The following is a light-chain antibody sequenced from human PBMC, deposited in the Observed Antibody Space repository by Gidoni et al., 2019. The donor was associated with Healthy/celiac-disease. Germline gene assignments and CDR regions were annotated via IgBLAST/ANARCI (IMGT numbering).Light chain of an antibody. J-gene: IGKJ1*01. V-gene: IGKV1-9*01. CDR3: QQLNSYPLT. CDR1: QGISSY. Sequence: IQLTHSPSFLSASVGDRVTITCRASQGISSYLAWYQQKPGKAPKLLIYAASTLQSGVPSRFSGSGSGTEFTLTISSLQPEDFATYYCQQLNSYPLTFGQGTKVEIK. CDR2: AAS.